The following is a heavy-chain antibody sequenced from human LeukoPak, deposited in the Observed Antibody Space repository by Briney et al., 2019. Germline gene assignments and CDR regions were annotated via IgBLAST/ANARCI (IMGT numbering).Heavy chain of an antibody. D-gene: IGHD3-10*01. CDR3: ARLLSGAYDY. J-gene: IGHJ4*02. CDR2: TYYRSTWRN. CDR1: GDSVSSKSAT. Sequence: SQTLSLTCAISGDSVSSKSATWNWIRQSPSRGLEWLGRTYYRSTWRNDYAVSVKSRITINPDTSKNQFSLELNSVTPEDTAVYYCARLLSGAYDYWGQGTLVTVSS. V-gene: IGHV6-1*01.